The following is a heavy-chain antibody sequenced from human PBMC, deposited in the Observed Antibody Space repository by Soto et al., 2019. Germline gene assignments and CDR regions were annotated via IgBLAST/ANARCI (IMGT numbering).Heavy chain of an antibody. D-gene: IGHD3-16*01. CDR3: ARGGGNFDP. Sequence: EVQLVESGGGLVQPGGSLRFTCAASGFTLSGYWMSWVRQAPGKGLEWVANINKDGSDKRYVDSVKGRFTISRDNAKNLLYLQMNSQRAEDTAVYYCARGGGNFDPWGQGTLVTVSS. V-gene: IGHV3-7*04. CDR1: GFTLSGYW. J-gene: IGHJ5*02. CDR2: INKDGSDK.